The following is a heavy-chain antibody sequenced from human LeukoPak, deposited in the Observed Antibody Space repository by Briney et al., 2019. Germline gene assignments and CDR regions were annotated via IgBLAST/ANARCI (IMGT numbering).Heavy chain of an antibody. CDR1: GYTFTSYG. V-gene: IGHV1-18*01. D-gene: IGHD6-13*01. J-gene: IGHJ4*02. Sequence: ASVKVSCEASGYTFTSYGITWVRQAPGQGLEWMGWINANNGNTNYAQNLQGRVTMTRDTSTSAAYMDLRSLRSDDTAVYYCARGPIAAAGDYWGQGTLVTVSS. CDR2: INANNGNT. CDR3: ARGPIAAAGDY.